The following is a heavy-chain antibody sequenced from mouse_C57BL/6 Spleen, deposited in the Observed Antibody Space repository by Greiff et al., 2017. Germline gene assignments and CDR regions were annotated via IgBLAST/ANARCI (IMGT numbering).Heavy chain of an antibody. CDR2: IYPRSGNT. J-gene: IGHJ4*01. D-gene: IGHD1-1*01. V-gene: IGHV1-81*01. Sequence: VQLQQSGAELARPGASVKLSCKASGYTFTSYGISWVKQRTGQGLEWIGEIYPRSGNTYYNEKFKGKATLTADKSSSTEYMELRSLTSEDSAVYFCARYYGDARDYWGQGTSVTVSS. CDR1: GYTFTSYG. CDR3: ARYYGDARDY.